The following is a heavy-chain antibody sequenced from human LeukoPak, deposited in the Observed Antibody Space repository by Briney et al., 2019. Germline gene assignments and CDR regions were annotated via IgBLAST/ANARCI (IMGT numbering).Heavy chain of an antibody. CDR3: ARERRQWLNFDY. V-gene: IGHV1-2*02. Sequence: ASVKVSCKASGYTFTGYYMHWVRQAPGQGLEWMGWINPNSGGTNYARKFQGRVTMTRDTSISTAYMELSRLRSDDTAVYYCARERRQWLNFDYWGQGTLVTVSS. CDR2: INPNSGGT. CDR1: GYTFTGYY. J-gene: IGHJ4*02. D-gene: IGHD3-22*01.